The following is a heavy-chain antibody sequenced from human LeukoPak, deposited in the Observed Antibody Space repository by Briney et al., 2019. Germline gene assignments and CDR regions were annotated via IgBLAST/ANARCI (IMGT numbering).Heavy chain of an antibody. CDR2: IGTAGDT. J-gene: IGHJ4*02. D-gene: IGHD6-19*01. CDR3: ARGIGSGWAGFDY. Sequence: GGSLRLSCAASGFTFSSYDMHWVRHATGKGLEWVSAIGTAGDTYYPGSVKGRFTISRENAKNSLYLQMNSLRAGDTAVYYCARGIGSGWAGFDYWGQGTLVTVSS. V-gene: IGHV3-13*04. CDR1: GFTFSSYD.